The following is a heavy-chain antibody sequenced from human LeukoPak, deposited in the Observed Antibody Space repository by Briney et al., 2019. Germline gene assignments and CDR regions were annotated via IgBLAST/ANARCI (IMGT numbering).Heavy chain of an antibody. Sequence: GASVKVSCTASGYTFTSYGISWVRQAPGQGLEWMGWISAYNGNTNYAQKLQGRVTMTTDTSTSTAYMELRSLRSDDTAVYYCARSGEMATIKPFDYWGQGTLVTFSS. CDR3: ARSGEMATIKPFDY. V-gene: IGHV1-18*01. CDR1: GYTFTSYG. CDR2: ISAYNGNT. J-gene: IGHJ4*02. D-gene: IGHD5-24*01.